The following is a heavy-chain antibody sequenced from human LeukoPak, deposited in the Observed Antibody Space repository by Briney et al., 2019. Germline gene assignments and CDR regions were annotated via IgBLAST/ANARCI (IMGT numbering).Heavy chain of an antibody. CDR3: ARLISGVGYFDS. CDR2: INHSGST. J-gene: IGHJ4*02. D-gene: IGHD3-10*01. CDR1: SGSFSVYY. V-gene: IGHV4-34*01. Sequence: SETLSLTCAVYSGSFSVYYWSWIRQPPGKGLEWIGEINHSGSTNYNPSLKSRVTISVDTSKNQFSLKLSSVTAADTAVYYCARLISGVGYFDSWGQGTLVTVSS.